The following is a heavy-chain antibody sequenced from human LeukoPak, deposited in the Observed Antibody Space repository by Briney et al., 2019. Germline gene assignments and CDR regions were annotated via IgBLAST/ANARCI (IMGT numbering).Heavy chain of an antibody. CDR1: GGSISSGSYY. CDR3: AREAYGSGSYYNPYYYYMDV. CDR2: IYTSGST. J-gene: IGHJ6*03. Sequence: SETLSLTCTVSGGSISSGSYYWSWIRQPAGKGLEWIGRIYTSGSTNYNPSLKSRVTISVDTSKNQFSLKLSSVTAADTAVYYCAREAYGSGSYYNPYYYYMDVWGKGTTVTISS. V-gene: IGHV4-61*02. D-gene: IGHD3-10*01.